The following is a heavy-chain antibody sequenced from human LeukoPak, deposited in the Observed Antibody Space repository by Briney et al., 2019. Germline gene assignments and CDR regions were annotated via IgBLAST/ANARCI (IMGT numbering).Heavy chain of an antibody. J-gene: IGHJ5*02. CDR2: ISSSGSTI. CDR1: GFTFQYFA. Sequence: GGSLRLSCAASGFTFQYFAMNWVRQAPGKGLEWVSYISSSGSTIYYADSVKGRFTISRDNAKNSLYLQMNSLRAEDTAVYYCARSGSGWTNWFDPWGQGTLVTVSS. V-gene: IGHV3-48*03. D-gene: IGHD6-19*01. CDR3: ARSGSGWTNWFDP.